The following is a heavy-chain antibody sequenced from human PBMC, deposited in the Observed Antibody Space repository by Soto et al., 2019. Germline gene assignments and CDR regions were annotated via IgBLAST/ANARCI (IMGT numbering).Heavy chain of an antibody. D-gene: IGHD3-10*01. V-gene: IGHV3-48*03. CDR1: GFTFSSYA. CDR2: ISSSGSTI. J-gene: IGHJ6*02. CDR3: ARVSGAYGSGSYYIRRYYYYGMDV. Sequence: PGGSLRLSCAASGFTFSSYAMNWVRQAPGKGLEWVPYISSSGSTIYYADSVKGRFTISRDNAKNSLYLQMNSLRAEDTAVYYCARVSGAYGSGSYYIRRYYYYGMDVWGQGTTVTVSS.